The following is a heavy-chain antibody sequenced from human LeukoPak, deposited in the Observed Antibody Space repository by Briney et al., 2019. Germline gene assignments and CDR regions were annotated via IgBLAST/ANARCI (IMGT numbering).Heavy chain of an antibody. CDR2: IRYDGSNE. D-gene: IGHD1-7*01. J-gene: IGHJ4*02. Sequence: GGSLRLSCTASGFSLSSYGMHWVRQAPGKGLEWVAFIRYDGSNEHYADSVKGRFTISRDKSKNTLYLEMNSLRGEDTAVYYCAKDRGRTGTTGGFDYWGQGTLVTVSS. CDR1: GFSLSSYG. CDR3: AKDRGRTGTTGGFDY. V-gene: IGHV3-30*02.